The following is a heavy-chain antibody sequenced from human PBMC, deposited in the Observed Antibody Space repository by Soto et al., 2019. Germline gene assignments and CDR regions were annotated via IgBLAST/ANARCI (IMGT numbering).Heavy chain of an antibody. CDR1: GYTLARYF. Sequence: ASVKVSCKASGYTLARYFLTWVRQAPGQGLEWMGWISGYNGNTKYAQKLQGRVTMTTDTSTSTAYMELRSLRSDDTAVYYCATYPVPYYDFWSGDAFDIWGQGTMVTVSS. V-gene: IGHV1-18*01. CDR2: ISGYNGNT. CDR3: ATYPVPYYDFWSGDAFDI. D-gene: IGHD3-3*01. J-gene: IGHJ3*02.